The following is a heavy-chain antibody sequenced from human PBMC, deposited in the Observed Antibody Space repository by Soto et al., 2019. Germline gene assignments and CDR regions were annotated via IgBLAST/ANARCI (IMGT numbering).Heavy chain of an antibody. CDR1: GYTFTSYG. CDR3: ARELGYDILTGYYDR. J-gene: IGHJ5*02. Sequence: QVQLVQSGAEVKKSGASVKVSCKASGYTFTSYGISWVRQAPGQGLEWMGWISAYNANTNYAQGFQGRVTMTADTSTSTAYMELRSLRSDDTGVYYCARELGYDILTGYYDRWGQGTLVTVSS. CDR2: ISAYNANT. D-gene: IGHD3-9*01. V-gene: IGHV1-18*01.